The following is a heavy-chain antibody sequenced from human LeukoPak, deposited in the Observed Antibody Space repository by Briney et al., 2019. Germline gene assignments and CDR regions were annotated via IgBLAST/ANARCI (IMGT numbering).Heavy chain of an antibody. D-gene: IGHD2-15*01. Sequence: PSETLSLTCAVYGGSFSGYYWSWIRQPPGKGLEWIGEINHSGSTNYNPSLKSRVTISVDTSKNQFSLKLSSVTAADTAVYYCARGGLSSGADYWGQGTLVTVSS. J-gene: IGHJ4*02. CDR1: GGSFSGYY. V-gene: IGHV4-34*01. CDR2: INHSGST. CDR3: ARGGLSSGADY.